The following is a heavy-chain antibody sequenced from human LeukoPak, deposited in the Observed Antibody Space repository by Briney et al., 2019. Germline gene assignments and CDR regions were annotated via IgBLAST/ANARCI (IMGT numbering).Heavy chain of an antibody. V-gene: IGHV3-53*01. CDR2: IYSGGKT. CDR1: GFTVSSNY. J-gene: IGHJ4*02. Sequence: GGSLRLSCAASGFTVSSNYMSWVRQAPGKGLEWVSVIYSGGKTYYTDSVKGRFTISTDNSKNMLYLQMNSLRADDTAVYYCTRDDVAVAGVDYWGQGTLVTVSS. CDR3: TRDDVAVAGVDY. D-gene: IGHD6-19*01.